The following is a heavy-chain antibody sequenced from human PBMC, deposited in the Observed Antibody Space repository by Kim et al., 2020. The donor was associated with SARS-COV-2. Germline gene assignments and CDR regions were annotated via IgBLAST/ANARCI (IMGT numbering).Heavy chain of an antibody. J-gene: IGHJ4*02. V-gene: IGHV3-23*01. Sequence: GGSLRLSCAASGFTFSRYAMGWARQAPGKGLEWVSTISDSGVRTHYADSVKGRFTISRDNSKSTLFLHMNSLRAEDTAIYYCEASDYWGQGSLVTVSS. CDR3: EASDY. CDR2: ISDSGVRT. CDR1: GFTFSRYA.